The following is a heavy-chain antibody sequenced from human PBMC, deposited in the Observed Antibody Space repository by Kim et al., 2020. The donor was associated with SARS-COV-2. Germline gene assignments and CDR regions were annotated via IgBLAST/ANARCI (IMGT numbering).Heavy chain of an antibody. Sequence: GGSLRLSCAASGFTFSSYAMSWVRQAPGKGLEWVSAISGSGGSTYYADSVKGRFTISRDNSKNTLYLQMNSLRAEDTAVYYCAKGDIVVVPAATPKKYFQHWGQGTLVTVSS. CDR1: GFTFSSYA. D-gene: IGHD2-2*01. CDR3: AKGDIVVVPAATPKKYFQH. J-gene: IGHJ1*01. V-gene: IGHV3-23*01. CDR2: ISGSGGST.